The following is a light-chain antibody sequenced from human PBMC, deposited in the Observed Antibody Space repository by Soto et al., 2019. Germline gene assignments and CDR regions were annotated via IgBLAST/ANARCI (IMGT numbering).Light chain of an antibody. J-gene: IGLJ2*01. CDR2: EVT. CDR3: ASYTTSSTVL. Sequence: QSALTQPASVSGSPGQSITMSCTGTSSDVGAYNYVSWYQHHPGKAPELIIYEVTFRPPGVSLRFSGSKSGNTASLTISGLLAEDEAHYYCASYTTSSTVLFGGGTKLTVL. CDR1: SSDVGAYNY. V-gene: IGLV2-14*01.